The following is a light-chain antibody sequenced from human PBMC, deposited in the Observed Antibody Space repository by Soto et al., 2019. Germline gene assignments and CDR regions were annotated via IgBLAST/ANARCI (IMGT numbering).Light chain of an antibody. CDR3: QQRSNWHPLT. J-gene: IGKJ4*01. CDR1: QSVSSY. V-gene: IGKV3-11*01. Sequence: IVLTQSPATLSLSPGERATLSCRASQSVSSYLAWYQQKPGQAPRLLIYDASNRATGIPARFSGSGSGTDFTLTNSSLEPEDFAVYYCQQRSNWHPLTFGGGTKVEIK. CDR2: DAS.